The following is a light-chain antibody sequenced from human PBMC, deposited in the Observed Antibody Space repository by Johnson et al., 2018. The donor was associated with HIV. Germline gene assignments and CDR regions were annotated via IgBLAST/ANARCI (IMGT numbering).Light chain of an antibody. CDR1: TSNIGKSY. V-gene: IGLV1-51*01. CDR2: DNN. CDR3: GTGDGSGCV. J-gene: IGLJ1*01. Sequence: QFVLTQPPSVSAAPGQKVTISCSGSTSNIGKSYVSWYQQLPGTAPKLLIYDNNRRPSGTPDRFSGSKSGTSATLAITGLQTGDEADYYWGTGDGSGCVFGTVTKVTVL.